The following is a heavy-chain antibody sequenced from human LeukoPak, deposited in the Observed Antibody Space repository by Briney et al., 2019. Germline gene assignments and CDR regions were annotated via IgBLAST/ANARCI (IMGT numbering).Heavy chain of an antibody. CDR1: GGTFSSYA. CDR2: ITPIFGTA. V-gene: IGHV1-69*05. Sequence: SVKLSCKASGGTFSSYAISWVREAPGQGLEWMGGITPIFGTANYAQKFQGRGTITTGESTSTAYMELSSLRSEDTAVYYCARGGSDYYDSRGYYSHFDYWGQGTLVTVSS. D-gene: IGHD3-22*01. J-gene: IGHJ4*02. CDR3: ARGGSDYYDSRGYYSHFDY.